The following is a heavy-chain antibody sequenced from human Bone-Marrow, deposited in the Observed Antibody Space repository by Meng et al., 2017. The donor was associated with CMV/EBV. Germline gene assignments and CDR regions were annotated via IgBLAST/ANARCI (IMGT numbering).Heavy chain of an antibody. CDR2: IYPGDSNT. CDR1: GYRFTTYW. D-gene: IGHD3-10*01. Sequence: GESLKISCKGSGYRFTTYWISWVRQMPGKGLEWMAIIYPGDSNTRYGPSFQRQVTIPADRSTSTAYLQWSSLKASDTAVYYCARSYTNYYDGMDVWGQGTTVTVSS. CDR3: ARSYTNYYDGMDV. V-gene: IGHV5-51*01. J-gene: IGHJ6*02.